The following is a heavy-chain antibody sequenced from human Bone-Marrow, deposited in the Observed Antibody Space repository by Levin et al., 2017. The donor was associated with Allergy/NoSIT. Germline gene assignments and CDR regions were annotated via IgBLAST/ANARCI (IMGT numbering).Heavy chain of an antibody. D-gene: IGHD6-13*01. CDR1: GFTFSNYA. V-gene: IGHV3-33*01. CDR2: IWHDGGFK. J-gene: IGHJ4*02. CDR3: ARDRVSEGSAGTVRWCDY. Sequence: GGSLRLSCAASGFTFSNYAIHWVRQAPGQGLEWVAVIWHDGGFKSYADSVKGRFTISRDNSKNTRYLQVNSLRGDDTAIYYCARDRVSEGSAGTVRWCDYWGQGTLVTVSS.